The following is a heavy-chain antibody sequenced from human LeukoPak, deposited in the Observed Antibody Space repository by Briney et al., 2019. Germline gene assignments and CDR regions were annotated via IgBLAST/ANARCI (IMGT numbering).Heavy chain of an antibody. V-gene: IGHV1-3*01. D-gene: IGHD1-26*01. CDR2: ISAGNGNT. CDR3: ARDSGSGNNDY. CDR1: GYTFSSYA. Sequence: ASVKVSCKASGYTFSSYAIHWVRQAPGQRLEWMGWISAGNGNTKYSQNFQGRVTFISNTSATTAFMELSSLRSEDAAVYYCARDSGSGNNDYWGQGTLVTVSS. J-gene: IGHJ4*02.